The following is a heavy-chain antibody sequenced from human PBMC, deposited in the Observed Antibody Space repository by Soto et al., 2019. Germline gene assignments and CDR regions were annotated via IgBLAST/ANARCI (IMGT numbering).Heavy chain of an antibody. CDR1: GYTFISYA. Sequence: QVQLVQSGAEVKKPGASVKVSCKASGYTFISYAMHWVRQAPGQRLEWMGWINAGNGNTKYSQKFQGRVTITRDTAARTAYVELSSLKSQDTAVYYCARAGYDYVWGSPYGMDVWGQGTMVTVSS. CDR2: INAGNGNT. J-gene: IGHJ6*02. V-gene: IGHV1-3*01. CDR3: ARAGYDYVWGSPYGMDV. D-gene: IGHD3-16*01.